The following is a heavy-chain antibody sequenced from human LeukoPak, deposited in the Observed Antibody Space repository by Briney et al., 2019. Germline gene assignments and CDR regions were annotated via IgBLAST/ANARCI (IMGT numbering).Heavy chain of an antibody. CDR1: GFTFSDYY. CDR2: IKQDGSEK. CDR3: ARGVYDILTGYYFDY. V-gene: IGHV3-7*04. D-gene: IGHD3-9*01. J-gene: IGHJ4*02. Sequence: GGSLRLSCAASGFTFSDYYMSWVRQAPGKGLEWVANIKQDGSEKYYVDSVKGRFTISRDNAKNSLYLQMNSLRAEDTAVYYCARGVYDILTGYYFDYWGQGTLVTVSS.